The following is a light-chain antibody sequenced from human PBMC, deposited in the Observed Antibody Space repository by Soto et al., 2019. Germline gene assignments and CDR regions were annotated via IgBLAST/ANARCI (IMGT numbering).Light chain of an antibody. Sequence: QSALTQPASVSGSPGQSITISCTGTSSDVGSYNLVSWYQHHPGKAPKLMIYEGNKWPSGVSNRFSGSKSGNTASLTISGLQAEDEADYYCCSYAGSSTLVFGGGTKLTVL. CDR3: CSYAGSSTLV. J-gene: IGLJ2*01. CDR2: EGN. CDR1: SSDVGSYNL. V-gene: IGLV2-23*01.